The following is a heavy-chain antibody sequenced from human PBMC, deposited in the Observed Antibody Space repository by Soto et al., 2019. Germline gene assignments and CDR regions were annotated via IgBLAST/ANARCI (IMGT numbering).Heavy chain of an antibody. V-gene: IGHV1-8*01. D-gene: IGHD2-2*01. Sequence: QVQLVQSGAEVKKPGASVKVSCKASGYTFTSYDINWVRQATGQGLEWMGWMNPNSGNTGYAHKFQGRVTMTRNTSISTAYMELSSLRSEDTAVYYCARVVTAAMNYYYYYMDVWGKGTTVTVSS. CDR3: ARVVTAAMNYYYYYMDV. CDR2: MNPNSGNT. J-gene: IGHJ6*03. CDR1: GYTFTSYD.